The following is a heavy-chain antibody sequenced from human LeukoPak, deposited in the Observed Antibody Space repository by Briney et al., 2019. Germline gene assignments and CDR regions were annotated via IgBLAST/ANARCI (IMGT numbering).Heavy chain of an antibody. CDR3: ARIEGKPEYYDFWSGYYDYYYYYMDV. Sequence: GGSLRLSCAASGFTVSSNYVSWVRQAPGKGLEWVSVIYSGGSTYYADSLKGRFTISRDNSKNTLYLQMNSLRAEDTAVYYCARIEGKPEYYDFWSGYYDYYYYYMDVWGKGTTVTVSS. J-gene: IGHJ6*03. V-gene: IGHV3-66*02. CDR2: IYSGGST. D-gene: IGHD3-3*01. CDR1: GFTVSSNY.